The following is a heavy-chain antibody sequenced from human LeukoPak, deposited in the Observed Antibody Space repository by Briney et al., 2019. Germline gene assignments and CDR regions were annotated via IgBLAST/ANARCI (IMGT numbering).Heavy chain of an antibody. Sequence: SETLSLTCTVSGGSISSGGYYWSWIRQPPGKGLEWIGYIYYSGSSYYNPSLRSRVTISVDTSKNHFSLKLSSVTAADTAVYYCARNRDGYNSFDYWGQGTLVTVSS. J-gene: IGHJ4*02. V-gene: IGHV4-31*03. D-gene: IGHD5-24*01. CDR1: GGSISSGGYY. CDR3: ARNRDGYNSFDY. CDR2: IYYSGSS.